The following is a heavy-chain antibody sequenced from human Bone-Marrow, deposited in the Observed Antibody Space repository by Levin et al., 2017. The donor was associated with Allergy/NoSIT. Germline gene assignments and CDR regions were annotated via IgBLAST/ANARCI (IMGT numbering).Heavy chain of an antibody. V-gene: IGHV3-30*02. CDR2: ISYDGRNA. J-gene: IGHJ6*02. D-gene: IGHD2-2*01. CDR3: AKDPCSSATCYGSYYYFDGFDV. Sequence: GGSLRLSCAASGFTFVKYGMHWVRQRPGRGLEWVAYISYDGRNAYYAESVRGRFAISRANLKDKMFLELNSLRADDTAVYFCAKDPCSSATCYGSYYYFDGFDVWGRGTTVTVSS. CDR1: GFTFVKYG.